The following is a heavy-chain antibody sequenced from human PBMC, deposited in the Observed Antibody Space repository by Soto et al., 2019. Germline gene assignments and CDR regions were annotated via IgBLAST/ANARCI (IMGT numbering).Heavy chain of an antibody. Sequence: SQTLSLTCAVSGGSISSGGYSWSWIRQPPGKGLEWIGYIYHSGSTYYNPSLKSRVTISVDRSKNQFSLKLSSVTAADTAVYYCARVRSSRLFDYWGQGTLVTVSS. J-gene: IGHJ4*02. CDR3: ARVRSSRLFDY. CDR2: IYHSGST. CDR1: GGSISSGGYS. V-gene: IGHV4-30-2*01. D-gene: IGHD6-6*01.